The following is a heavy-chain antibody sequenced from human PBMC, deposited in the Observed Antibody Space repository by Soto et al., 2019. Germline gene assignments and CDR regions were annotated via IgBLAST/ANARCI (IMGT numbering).Heavy chain of an antibody. Sequence: ASVKVSFKASGGTFSSYTISWVRQAPGQGLEWMGRIIPILGIANYAQKFQGRVTITADKSTSTAYMELSSLRSEDTAVYYCARETGTYGHAFDIWGQGTMVTVSS. V-gene: IGHV1-69*04. CDR3: ARETGTYGHAFDI. D-gene: IGHD1-7*01. CDR1: GGTFSSYT. CDR2: IIPILGIA. J-gene: IGHJ3*02.